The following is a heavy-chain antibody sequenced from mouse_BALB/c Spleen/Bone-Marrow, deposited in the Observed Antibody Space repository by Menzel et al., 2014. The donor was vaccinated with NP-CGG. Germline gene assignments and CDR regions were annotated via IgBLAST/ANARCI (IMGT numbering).Heavy chain of an antibody. J-gene: IGHJ1*01. CDR1: GYSFTGYY. CDR2: IYPYNGVS. V-gene: IGHV1-31*01. Sequence: EVQLQQSGPELVKPGASVKISCKASGYSFTGYYMHWVKQSHGNSPDWIGYIYPYNGVSSYNQKFKGKAALTVDKSSSTAYMELRSLTSDDPAVYYCESRGEYFDVWGAGTTVTVSS. CDR3: ESRGEYFDV.